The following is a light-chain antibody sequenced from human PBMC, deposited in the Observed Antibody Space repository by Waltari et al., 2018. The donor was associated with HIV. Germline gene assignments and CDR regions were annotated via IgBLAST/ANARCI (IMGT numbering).Light chain of an antibody. CDR1: QNDLYNYNNKNY. J-gene: IGKJ3*01. Sequence: DLVLTQSPDPLAVSVAERATSNCESSQNDLYNYNNKNYLAWYQQKPGQPPKLLFYWASTRESGVPDRFSGSGSGTDFTLTISSLQPEDVALYYCQQYYSIPLTFGPGTKVDIK. V-gene: IGKV4-1*01. CDR3: QQYYSIPLT. CDR2: WAS.